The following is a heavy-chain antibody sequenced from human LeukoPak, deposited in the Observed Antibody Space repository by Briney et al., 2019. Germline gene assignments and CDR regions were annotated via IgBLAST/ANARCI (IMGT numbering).Heavy chain of an antibody. CDR2: IYTSGST. J-gene: IGHJ4*02. V-gene: IGHV4-4*07. D-gene: IGHD3-22*01. CDR1: GGSIGSYY. CDR3: ARDLTDYYELDY. Sequence: SETLSLTCTVSGGSIGSYYWSWIRQPAGKGLEWIGRIYTSGSTNYNPSLKSRVTMSVDTSKNQFSLKLSAVTAVDTAVYYCARDLTDYYELDYWGQGTLVTVSS.